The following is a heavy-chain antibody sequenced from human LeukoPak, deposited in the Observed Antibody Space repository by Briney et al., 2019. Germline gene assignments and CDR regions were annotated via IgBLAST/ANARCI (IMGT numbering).Heavy chain of an antibody. D-gene: IGHD2-15*01. J-gene: IGHJ3*02. CDR1: GFTVCSNY. V-gene: IGHV3-53*01. CDR2: IYSGGST. Sequence: GGSLRLSCAASGFTVCSNYMSWVRQAPGKGLEWVSVIYSGGSTYYADSVKGRFTVSRDNGKNSLLLQMNSLRAEDTALYYCARGYSRAAFDIWGQGTVVAVSS. CDR3: ARGYSRAAFDI.